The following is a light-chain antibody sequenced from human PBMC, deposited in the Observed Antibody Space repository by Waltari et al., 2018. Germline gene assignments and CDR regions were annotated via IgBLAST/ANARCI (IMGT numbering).Light chain of an antibody. J-gene: IGKJ1*01. Sequence: DIQMTQSPSTLSASVGDRVTITCRASQTIRTWLAWYQQKPGKAPKVLIYKASSLESGVPSRFSANGSGTEFTLTISSLQPDDFATYYCQHYDSYPVTFGQGTKVDIK. CDR2: KAS. V-gene: IGKV1-5*03. CDR1: QTIRTW. CDR3: QHYDSYPVT.